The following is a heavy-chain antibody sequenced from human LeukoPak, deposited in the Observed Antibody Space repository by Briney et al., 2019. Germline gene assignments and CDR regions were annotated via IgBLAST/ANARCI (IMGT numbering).Heavy chain of an antibody. J-gene: IGHJ4*02. CDR2: IGGSGGST. V-gene: IGHV3-23*01. CDR3: AKLHDFWSGYDDY. D-gene: IGHD3-3*01. Sequence: GGSLRLSCAASGFTFSSYAMSWVRQAPGKGLEWVSAIGGSGGSTYYADSVKGRFTISRDNSKNTLSLQMNSLRAEDTVVYYCAKLHDFWSGYDDYWGQGTLVTVSS. CDR1: GFTFSSYA.